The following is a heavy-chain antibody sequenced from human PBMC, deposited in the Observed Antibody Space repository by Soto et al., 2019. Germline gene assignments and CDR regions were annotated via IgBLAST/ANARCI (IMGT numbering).Heavy chain of an antibody. J-gene: IGHJ6*02. CDR2: IDPSDPYS. D-gene: IGHD1-1*01. CDR1: GYRSSNYW. Sequence: PGESLKISCQASGYRSSNYWITWVRKRPGQGLEWMGTIDPSDPYSKNHPSLQGHVSTSADTSTNTAYLHWSSLKASDTAVYYCARRLSGPKEEYNAYYFYGLDVWGQGTTVTVSS. V-gene: IGHV5-10-1*01. CDR3: ARRLSGPKEEYNAYYFYGLDV.